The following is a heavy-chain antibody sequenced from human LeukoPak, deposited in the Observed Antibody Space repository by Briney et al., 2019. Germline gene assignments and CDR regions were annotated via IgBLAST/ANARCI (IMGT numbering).Heavy chain of an antibody. Sequence: SQTLSLTCTVSGGSISRGSYFWSWIRQPAGKGLEWIGRFYTSATPNYNPSLKSRVTISVDTSRNQFSLKLSSVTAADTAVYYCARGGIPDYWGQGTLVTVSS. D-gene: IGHD2-21*01. CDR1: GGSISRGSYF. J-gene: IGHJ4*02. CDR2: FYTSATP. CDR3: ARGGIPDY. V-gene: IGHV4-61*02.